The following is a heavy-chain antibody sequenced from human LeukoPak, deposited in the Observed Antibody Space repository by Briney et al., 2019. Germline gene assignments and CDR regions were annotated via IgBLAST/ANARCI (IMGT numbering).Heavy chain of an antibody. CDR3: ARGARWYDAFDI. Sequence: ASVKVSCKASGYTFTSYDINWVRQATGQGLEWMGWMNPNSGNTGYAQKFQGRVTITRNTSISTAYMELSSLRSEYTAVYYCARGARWYDAFDIWGQGTMVTVSS. CDR1: GYTFTSYD. CDR2: MNPNSGNT. V-gene: IGHV1-8*03. D-gene: IGHD4-23*01. J-gene: IGHJ3*02.